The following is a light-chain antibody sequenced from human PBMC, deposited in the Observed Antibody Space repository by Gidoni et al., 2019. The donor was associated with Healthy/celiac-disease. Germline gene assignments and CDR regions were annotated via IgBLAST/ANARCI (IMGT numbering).Light chain of an antibody. Sequence: DIQMTQSPSSLSASVGDRVTITCRASQGNSNYLAWYQQKPGKVPKLLIYAAYTLQSGVPSRFSGSGSGTDCTLTISSLQPEDVATYYCQKDNSAPRTFGQGTKVEIK. CDR1: QGNSNY. CDR2: AAY. V-gene: IGKV1-27*01. J-gene: IGKJ1*01. CDR3: QKDNSAPRT.